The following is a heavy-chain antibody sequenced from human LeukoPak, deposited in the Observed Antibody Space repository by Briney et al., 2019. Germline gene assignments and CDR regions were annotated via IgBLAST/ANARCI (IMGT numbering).Heavy chain of an antibody. CDR1: GASVSSIGYS. CDR3: ARNSYYDNSGEGAFDI. CDR2: IYQSGSA. D-gene: IGHD3-22*01. J-gene: IGHJ3*02. Sequence: SETLSLTCGVSGASVSSIGYSWSWIRQPPGRGLEWIGYIYQSGSASYNPSLQSRVTISIDKSKNQFSLNLNSVTAADTAVYYCARNSYYDNSGEGAFDIWGQGAMVTVSS. V-gene: IGHV4-30-2*01.